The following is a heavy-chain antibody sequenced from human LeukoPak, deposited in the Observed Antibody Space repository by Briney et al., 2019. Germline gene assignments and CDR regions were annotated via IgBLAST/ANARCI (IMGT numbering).Heavy chain of an antibody. CDR2: ISWNSGSI. D-gene: IGHD3-9*01. J-gene: IGHJ6*02. CDR1: GFTFDDYA. Sequence: GGSLRLSCAASGFTFDDYAMHWVRQAPGKGLEWVSGISWNSGSIGYADSVKSRFTISRDNAKESLYLQMNSLRAEDTALYYCAKENYDILTGYKGYDMDVWGQGTTVTVSS. V-gene: IGHV3-9*01. CDR3: AKENYDILTGYKGYDMDV.